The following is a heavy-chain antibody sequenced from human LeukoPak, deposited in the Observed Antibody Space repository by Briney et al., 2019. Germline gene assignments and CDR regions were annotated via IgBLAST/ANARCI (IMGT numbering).Heavy chain of an antibody. CDR1: GGSISSYY. D-gene: IGHD4-17*01. CDR3: ARVQLGDYGFDY. CDR2: IYYSGST. V-gene: IGHV4-59*01. Sequence: SETLSLTCTVPGGSISSYYWSWIRQPPGKGLEWIGYIYYSGSTNYNPSLKSRVTISVDTSKNQFSLKLSSVTAADTAVYYCARVQLGDYGFDYWGQGTLVTVSS. J-gene: IGHJ4*02.